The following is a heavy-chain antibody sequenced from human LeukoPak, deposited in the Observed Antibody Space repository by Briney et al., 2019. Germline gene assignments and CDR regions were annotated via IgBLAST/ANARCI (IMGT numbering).Heavy chain of an antibody. CDR3: AKVWAMEYCTGGSCYGVHY. CDR1: GFTFSSYG. J-gene: IGHJ4*02. CDR2: IRYDGSNK. V-gene: IGHV3-30*02. D-gene: IGHD2-15*01. Sequence: GRSLRLSCAASGFTFSSYGMHWVRQAPGKGLEWVAFIRYDGSNKYYADSVKGRFTISRDNSKNTLYLQMNSLRAEDTAVYYCAKVWAMEYCTGGSCYGVHYWGQGTLVTVSS.